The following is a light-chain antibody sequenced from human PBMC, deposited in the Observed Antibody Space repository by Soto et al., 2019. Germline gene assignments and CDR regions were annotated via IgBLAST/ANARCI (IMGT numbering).Light chain of an antibody. CDR1: ISDVGFYAR. Sequence: QSVLTQPPSVSGSPGQSVTISCTGTISDVGFYARVSWYQQPPGTAPKLLIYDVTSRPSGVPDRFSGSQSGKTASLTISGLRAEDEAAYYCSSYKSSSTYVFGPGTKVTVL. J-gene: IGLJ1*01. V-gene: IGLV2-18*02. CDR3: SSYKSSSTYV. CDR2: DVT.